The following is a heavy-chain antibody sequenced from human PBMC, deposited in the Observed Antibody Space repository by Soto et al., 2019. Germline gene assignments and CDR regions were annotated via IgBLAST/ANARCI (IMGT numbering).Heavy chain of an antibody. V-gene: IGHV1-18*01. D-gene: IGHD3-10*01. CDR3: ARDRGCSHDSFDV. CDR2: ISDHNATT. J-gene: IGHJ3*01. CDR1: RYTSSCVG. Sequence: ASVKFSSKASRYTSSCVGLGWARQAAGQGLEWMRWISDHNATTNYAPEIQGRVTMTKDTSTRTVYMDLTSLRSDDTAMYYCARDRGCSHDSFDVWGQGTQVTVSS.